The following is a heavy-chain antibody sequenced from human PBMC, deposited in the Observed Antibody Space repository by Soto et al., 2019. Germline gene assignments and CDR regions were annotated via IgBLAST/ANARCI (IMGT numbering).Heavy chain of an antibody. Sequence: SGPTLVNPTQTLTLTCTLSGFSISATGMGVGWIRQPPGKALEWLALVYWDDDKRYSPSLRSRLTITKDTSKNQVVLTLANMDPLDTATYFCAHVLQSYNAFDIWGQGAMVTVSS. CDR1: GFSISATGMG. CDR2: VYWDDDK. D-gene: IGHD1-1*01. J-gene: IGHJ3*02. CDR3: AHVLQSYNAFDI. V-gene: IGHV2-5*02.